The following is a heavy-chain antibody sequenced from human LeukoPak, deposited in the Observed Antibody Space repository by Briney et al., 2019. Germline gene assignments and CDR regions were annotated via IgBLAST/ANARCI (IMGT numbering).Heavy chain of an antibody. CDR3: ARDARNFDY. V-gene: IGHV3-11*01. CDR1: GLTFSDSY. CDR2: ISGSGSRI. Sequence: GGSLRLSCAASGLTFSDSYMSWIRQAPGKGLEWISYISGSGSRIYYADSVKGRFTISRDNAKKSLYLQMNSLRAKDTAVYYCARDARNFDYWGQGTLVTVSS. J-gene: IGHJ4*02.